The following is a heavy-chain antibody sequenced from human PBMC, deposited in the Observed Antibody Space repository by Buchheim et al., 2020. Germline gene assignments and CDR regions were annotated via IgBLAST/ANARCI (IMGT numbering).Heavy chain of an antibody. CDR1: GFTFSNYG. Sequence: QVQLVESGGGVIQPGRSLTLSCTTSGFTFSNYGMHWVRQAPGKGLEWVAVIWNDGNTKYYVESVKGRFTLSRAISKNTVYLQMNSLRAEDTAVYYCARAAWGHVGDLWGQGTL. D-gene: IGHD3-16*01. CDR3: ARAAWGHVGDL. J-gene: IGHJ4*02. CDR2: IWNDGNTK. V-gene: IGHV3-33*01.